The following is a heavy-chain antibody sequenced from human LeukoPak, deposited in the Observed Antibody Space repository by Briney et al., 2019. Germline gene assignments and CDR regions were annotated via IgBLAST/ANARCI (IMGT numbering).Heavy chain of an antibody. CDR3: AKAHAGIYDY. D-gene: IGHD6-13*01. J-gene: IGHJ4*02. Sequence: GGSLRLSCAASGFTFSSYGMHWVRQAPGKGLEWVAVISYDGSNKYYADSVKGRFTISRDNSKNTLYLRMNSLRAEDTAVYYCAKAHAGIYDYWGQGTLVTVSS. CDR1: GFTFSSYG. V-gene: IGHV3-30*18. CDR2: ISYDGSNK.